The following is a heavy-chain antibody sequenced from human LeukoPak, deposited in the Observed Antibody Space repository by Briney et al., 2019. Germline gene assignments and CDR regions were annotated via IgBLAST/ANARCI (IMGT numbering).Heavy chain of an antibody. CDR1: GFTFSSHL. V-gene: IGHV3-74*01. Sequence: PGGSLRLSCEASGFTFSSHLMHWVRQAPGKGLVWVSRISTDGSTTIYADSVKGRFTISRDNSKNTLYLQMNSLRAEDTAVYYCARESRDYYYGMDVWGQGTTVTVSS. CDR3: ARESRDYYYGMDV. J-gene: IGHJ6*02. D-gene: IGHD2-21*01. CDR2: ISTDGSTT.